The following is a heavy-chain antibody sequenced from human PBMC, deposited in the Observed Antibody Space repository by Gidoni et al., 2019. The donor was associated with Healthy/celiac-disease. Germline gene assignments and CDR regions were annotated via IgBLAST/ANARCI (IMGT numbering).Heavy chain of an antibody. CDR3: KAYYYDSSGYYYLDY. Sequence: EVQLVESGGGLVQPGGSRRLSCAASGFTFSSYSMNWVRQAPGKGLEWISYISSSSSTIYYADSVKGRFTISRDNAKNSLYLQMNSLRDEDTAVYYCKAYYYDSSGYYYLDYWGQGTLVTVSS. D-gene: IGHD3-22*01. J-gene: IGHJ4*02. CDR1: GFTFSSYS. V-gene: IGHV3-48*02. CDR2: ISSSSSTI.